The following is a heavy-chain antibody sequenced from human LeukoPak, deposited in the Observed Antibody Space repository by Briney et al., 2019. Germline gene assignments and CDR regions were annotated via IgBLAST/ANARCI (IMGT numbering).Heavy chain of an antibody. Sequence: PGGSVRLSCAASGFTFSSYAMSWVRQAPGKGLKWVSAISGSGVSTYYADSVKGRFTISRDNSKNTLYLQMNSLRAEDTAVYYCARMWFPDAFDIWGQGTMVTVSS. CDR3: ARMWFPDAFDI. CDR2: ISGSGVST. CDR1: GFTFSSYA. D-gene: IGHD2-21*01. J-gene: IGHJ3*02. V-gene: IGHV3-23*01.